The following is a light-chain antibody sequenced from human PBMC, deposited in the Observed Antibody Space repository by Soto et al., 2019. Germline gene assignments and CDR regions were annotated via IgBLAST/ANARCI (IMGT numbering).Light chain of an antibody. CDR1: QSVNNN. J-gene: IGKJ1*01. CDR2: GAS. V-gene: IGKV3-15*01. Sequence: EIVMTQSPATLSVSPGERATLSCRASQSVNNNLAWYQQKPGQAPRLLIYGASIRATGVPARFSGSGSGTEFTLTISSLQSEDFAVYYCQQYNKWPPWMFGQGTKVEI. CDR3: QQYNKWPPWM.